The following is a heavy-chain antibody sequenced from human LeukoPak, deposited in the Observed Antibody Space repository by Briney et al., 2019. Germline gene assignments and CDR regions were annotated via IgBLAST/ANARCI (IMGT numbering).Heavy chain of an antibody. CDR2: FDPEDGET. J-gene: IGHJ4*02. Sequence: GASVTVSCKVSGYTLTELSMHWVRQAPGKGLEWMGGFDPEDGETIYAQKFQGRVTMTEDTSTDTAYMELSSLRSEDTAMYYCATHIAAAGMWFDYWGQGTLVTVSP. D-gene: IGHD6-13*01. CDR1: GYTLTELS. V-gene: IGHV1-24*01. CDR3: ATHIAAAGMWFDY.